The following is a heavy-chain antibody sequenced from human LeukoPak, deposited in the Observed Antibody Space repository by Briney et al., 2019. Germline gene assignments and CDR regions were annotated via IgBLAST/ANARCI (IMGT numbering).Heavy chain of an antibody. Sequence: SETLSLTCSVSGGSISSSAYYWGWIRQPPGQGLEWIGEINHSGSTNYNPSLKSRVTISVDTSKNQFSLKLSSVTAADTAVYYCASLGLYGDYEGSGDYWGQGTLVTVSS. CDR1: GGSISSSAYY. V-gene: IGHV4-39*07. J-gene: IGHJ4*02. CDR3: ASLGLYGDYEGSGDY. CDR2: INHSGST. D-gene: IGHD4-17*01.